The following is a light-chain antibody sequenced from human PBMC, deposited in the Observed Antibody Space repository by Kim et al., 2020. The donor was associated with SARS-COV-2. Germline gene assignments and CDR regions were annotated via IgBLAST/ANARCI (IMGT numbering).Light chain of an antibody. J-gene: IGLJ1*01. CDR2: SDH. CDR1: RANIGGNI. Sequence: GQRVTISCSGSRANIGGNIVTWYQQLPGTAPKVVIHSDHQRPSGVPDRISGSKSGTSASLAISGLRSEDEADYYCASWDDNLDGYVFGAGTKVTVL. CDR3: ASWDDNLDGYV. V-gene: IGLV1-44*01.